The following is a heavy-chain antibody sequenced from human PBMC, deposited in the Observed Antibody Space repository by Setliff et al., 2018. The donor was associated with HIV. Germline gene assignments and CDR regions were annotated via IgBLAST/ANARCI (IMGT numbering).Heavy chain of an antibody. J-gene: IGHJ2*01. CDR2: IYHSGST. CDR3: ARRHGFWSGSNSNWDFDL. D-gene: IGHD3-3*01. Sequence: PSETLSLTCAVSGYSIRSGYYWGWIRQPPGKGLEWIGSIYHSGSTYYNPSLKSRVTISVDTSKNQFSLKLSSVTAADTAVYYCARRHGFWSGSNSNWDFDLWGRGTLVTVSS. V-gene: IGHV4-38-2*01. CDR1: GYSIRSGYY.